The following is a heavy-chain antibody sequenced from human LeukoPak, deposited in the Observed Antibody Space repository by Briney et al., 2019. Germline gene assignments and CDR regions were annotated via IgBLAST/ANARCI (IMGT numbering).Heavy chain of an antibody. CDR3: ARHKLLFGKAGTTGVFDY. Sequence: LETLSLTCTVSGGSISSSSYYWGWIRQPPGKGLEWIGSIYYSGSTNNNPSLKSRATISVDTSKNQFSLNLSSVTAADTAVYYCARHKLLFGKAGTTGVFDYWGQGTLVTVSS. V-gene: IGHV4-39*01. CDR2: IYYSGST. J-gene: IGHJ4*02. D-gene: IGHD6-13*01. CDR1: GGSISSSSYY.